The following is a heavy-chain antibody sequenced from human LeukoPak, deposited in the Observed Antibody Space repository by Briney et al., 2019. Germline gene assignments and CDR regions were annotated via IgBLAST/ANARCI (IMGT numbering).Heavy chain of an antibody. D-gene: IGHD6-19*01. J-gene: IGHJ4*02. CDR1: GFTFSSYS. CDR2: ISSSSSYI. CDR3: ARDEQSSGWYAYFDY. Sequence: GGSLRLSCAASGFTFSSYSMNWVRQAPGKGLEWVSSISSSSSYIYYADSVKGRFTISRDNAKNSLYLQMNSLRAEDTAVYYCARDEQSSGWYAYFDYWGQGTLVTVSS. V-gene: IGHV3-21*01.